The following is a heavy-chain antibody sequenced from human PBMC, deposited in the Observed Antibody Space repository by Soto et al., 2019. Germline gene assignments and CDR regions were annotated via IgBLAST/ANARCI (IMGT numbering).Heavy chain of an antibody. CDR3: ARSGIDFLEWLPNFFDY. CDR1: GLSTSSSIHY. D-gene: IGHD3-3*01. Sequence: SETLSLTCTVSGLSTSSSIHYWGWIRQPPGKGLEWIGNIYYSGTAYYNSSLRSRVTISVDTSKNQFSLKLRSVTAADTAVYYCARSGIDFLEWLPNFFDYWGQGTPVTVS. V-gene: IGHV4-39*01. CDR2: IYYSGTA. J-gene: IGHJ4*02.